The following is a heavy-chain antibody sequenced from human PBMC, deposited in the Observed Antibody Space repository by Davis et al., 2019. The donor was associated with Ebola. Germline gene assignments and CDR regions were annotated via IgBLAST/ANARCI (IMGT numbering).Heavy chain of an antibody. Sequence: ALVKVSCKTSGYPFINYWIHWVRQAPGQGLEWMGIIKPNGAITTYAQRFQGRITMTRDTSTSTIYMALSSLTAEDSAVYYCARLEGLGGTYTDWGQGTLVTVSS. J-gene: IGHJ4*02. CDR1: GYPFINYW. CDR3: ARLEGLGGTYTD. CDR2: IKPNGAIT. D-gene: IGHD1-26*01. V-gene: IGHV1-46*01.